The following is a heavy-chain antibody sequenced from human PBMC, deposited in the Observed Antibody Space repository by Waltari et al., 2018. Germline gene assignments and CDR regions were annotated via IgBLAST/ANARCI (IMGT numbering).Heavy chain of an antibody. Sequence: QVQLQESGPGLVKPSQTLSLTCTVSGGSISSGGYYWSWIRQHPGKGLEWIGYIYYSGRTYYNTSLKSRVTISVDTSKNQFSLKLSSVTAADTAVYYCARGPRTQFLEWLSNFDYWGQGTLVTVSS. J-gene: IGHJ4*02. D-gene: IGHD3-3*01. CDR1: GGSISSGGYY. CDR2: IYYSGRT. CDR3: ARGPRTQFLEWLSNFDY. V-gene: IGHV4-31*03.